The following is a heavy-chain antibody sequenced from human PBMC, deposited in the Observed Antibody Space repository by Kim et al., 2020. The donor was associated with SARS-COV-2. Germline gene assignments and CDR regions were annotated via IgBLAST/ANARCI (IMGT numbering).Heavy chain of an antibody. D-gene: IGHD3-9*01. V-gene: IGHV3-23*01. Sequence: GGSLRLSCVASGFTFSSYGMSWVRQAPGKGLEWVSVIGYSGGSIYYTDSVKGRFTISRDNSKNTLYLQMNSLRADDTAVYYCAKEPGDVLDVYYNRFD. J-gene: IGHJ4*01. CDR2: IGYSGGSI. CDR1: GFTFSSYG. CDR3: AKEPGDVLDVYYNRFD.